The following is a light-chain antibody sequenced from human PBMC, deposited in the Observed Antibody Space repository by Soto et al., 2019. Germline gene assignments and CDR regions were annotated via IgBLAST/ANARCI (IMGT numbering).Light chain of an antibody. CDR2: DVS. V-gene: IGLV2-14*01. CDR1: SSDVGGYNY. Sequence: QSALTQPASVSGSPGQSITISCTGTSSDVGGYNYVSWYQQHPGKAPKLMIYDVSNRPSGVSNRFSGSKSGNKASLTISGLQAEDEADYYCSSYTSSSTHVVFGEGTKLTVL. CDR3: SSYTSSSTHVV. J-gene: IGLJ2*01.